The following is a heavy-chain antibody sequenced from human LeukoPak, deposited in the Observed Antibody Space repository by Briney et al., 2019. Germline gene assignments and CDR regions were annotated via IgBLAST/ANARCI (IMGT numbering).Heavy chain of an antibody. CDR1: GGSISSYY. V-gene: IGHV4-59*01. D-gene: IGHD6-19*01. CDR2: IYYSGST. J-gene: IGHJ4*02. CDR3: ARAGYSSGWYWSGSYNFDY. Sequence: SETLSLTCTVSGGSISSYYWSWIRQPPGKGLEWIGYIYYSGSTNYNPSLKSRVTISVDTSKNQFSLKLSSVTAADTAVYYCARAGYSSGWYWSGSYNFDYWGQGTLVTVSS.